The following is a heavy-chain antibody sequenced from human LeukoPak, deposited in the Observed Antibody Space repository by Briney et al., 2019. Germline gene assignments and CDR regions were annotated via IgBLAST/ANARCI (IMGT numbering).Heavy chain of an antibody. CDR2: INPSNGDT. D-gene: IGHD2-21*01. J-gene: IGHJ5*02. V-gene: IGHV1-2*02. CDR1: GYTLTQLS. CDR3: ARHVAASVWFDP. Sequence: ASVKVSCKVSGYTLTQLSIHWVRQAPGQGLEWMGWINPSNGDTYYAQKFQGRVTMTRDTSISTAYMEVSRLRSDDTAIYYCARHVAASVWFDPWGQGTLVTVSS.